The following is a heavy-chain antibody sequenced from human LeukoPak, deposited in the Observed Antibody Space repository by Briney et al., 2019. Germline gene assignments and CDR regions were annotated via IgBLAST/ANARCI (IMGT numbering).Heavy chain of an antibody. CDR1: GGSISSYY. CDR3: ARVSGYSYGYYPLDP. Sequence: SETLSLTCTVSGGSISSYYWSWIRQPPGKGLEWIGYIYYSGSTNYNPSLKSRVTISVDTSKNQFSLKLSSVTAPDTAVYYCARVSGYSYGYYPLDPWGQGTLVTVSS. J-gene: IGHJ5*02. V-gene: IGHV4-59*01. CDR2: IYYSGST. D-gene: IGHD5-18*01.